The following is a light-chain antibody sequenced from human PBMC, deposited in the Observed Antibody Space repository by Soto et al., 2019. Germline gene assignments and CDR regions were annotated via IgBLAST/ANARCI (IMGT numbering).Light chain of an antibody. CDR2: EVS. Sequence: QSVLTQPASVPGSPGQSITVSWTGTSSDVGGYNYVSWYRQHPGKAPKLMIYEVSNRPSGVSNRFSGSKSGNTASLTISGLQAVDEADYYCTSYTSISLYVFGTGTKVTVL. CDR3: TSYTSISLYV. CDR1: SSDVGGYNY. J-gene: IGLJ1*01. V-gene: IGLV2-14*01.